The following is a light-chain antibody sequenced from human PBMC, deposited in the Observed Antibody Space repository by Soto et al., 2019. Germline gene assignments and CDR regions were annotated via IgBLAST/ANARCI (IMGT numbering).Light chain of an antibody. Sequence: QSALTQPASVSGSPGQSITISCTGSDVGSYNLVSWYQQHPGKAPKLMIYEVTKRPSGVSNRFSGSKSGNTASLTISGLQAEDEADYYCCSYAGSTIHCVFGTGTKVTVL. V-gene: IGLV2-23*02. CDR2: EVT. CDR3: CSYAGSTIHCV. CDR1: DVGSYNL. J-gene: IGLJ1*01.